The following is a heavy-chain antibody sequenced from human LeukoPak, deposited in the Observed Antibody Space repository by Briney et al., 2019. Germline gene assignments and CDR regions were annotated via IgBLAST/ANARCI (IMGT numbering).Heavy chain of an antibody. V-gene: IGHV3-73*01. Sequence: GGSLRLSCAASGFTFSGSAMHWVRQASGKGLEWVGRIRSKANSYATAYAASVKGRFTISRDDSKNTAYLQMNSLKTEDTAVYYCTLETDYYFDYWGQGTLVTVSS. CDR3: TLETDYYFDY. CDR2: IRSKANSYAT. D-gene: IGHD1-1*01. J-gene: IGHJ4*02. CDR1: GFTFSGSA.